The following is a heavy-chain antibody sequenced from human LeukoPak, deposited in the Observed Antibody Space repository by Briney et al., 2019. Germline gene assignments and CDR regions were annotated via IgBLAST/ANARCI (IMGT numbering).Heavy chain of an antibody. D-gene: IGHD4-11*01. CDR3: ARGSYSNRGYYYYYYMDV. CDR2: ISSSSSYI. J-gene: IGHJ6*03. Sequence: PGGSLRLSCAASGFTFSSYSMTWVRQAPGKGLEWVSSISSSSSYIYYADSVKGRFTISRDNAKNSLYLQMNSLRAEDTAVYYCARGSYSNRGYYYYYYMDVWGKGTTVTVSS. V-gene: IGHV3-21*01. CDR1: GFTFSSYS.